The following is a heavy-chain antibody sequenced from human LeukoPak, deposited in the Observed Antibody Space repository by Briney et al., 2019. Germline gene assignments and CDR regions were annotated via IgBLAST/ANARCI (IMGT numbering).Heavy chain of an antibody. J-gene: IGHJ5*02. CDR3: ARDLEPES. Sequence: GGSLRLSCAASGFTFSSYSMNWVRQAPGKGLEWVSYIGSGSSTIYYADSVKGRFTISRDNAKNSLYLQMNSLRAEDTAVYYCARDLEPESWGQGTLVTVSS. D-gene: IGHD1-1*01. CDR2: IGSGSSTI. CDR1: GFTFSSYS. V-gene: IGHV3-48*04.